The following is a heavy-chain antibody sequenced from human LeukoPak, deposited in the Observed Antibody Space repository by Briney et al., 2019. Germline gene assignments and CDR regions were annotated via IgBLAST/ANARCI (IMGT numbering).Heavy chain of an antibody. CDR2: ISYDGSNK. V-gene: IGHV3-30*18. J-gene: IGHJ6*02. CDR1: GFTFSSYG. D-gene: IGHD2-21*01. CDR3: AKEDSHGMDV. Sequence: GGSLRLSCAASGFTFSSYGMHWVRQAPGKGLEWVAVISYDGSNKYYADSVKGRFTISRDNSKNTLYLQMNSLRAEDTAVYYCAKEDSHGMDVWGQGTTVTVSS.